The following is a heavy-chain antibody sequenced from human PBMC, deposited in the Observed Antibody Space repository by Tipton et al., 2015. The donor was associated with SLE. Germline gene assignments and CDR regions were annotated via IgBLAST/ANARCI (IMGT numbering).Heavy chain of an antibody. CDR2: IYSSGRT. CDR3: ARRGWVDAFDI. CDR1: GGAISTFY. V-gene: IGHV4-4*07. D-gene: IGHD6-19*01. Sequence: TLSLTCTVSGGAISTFYWSWIRQSAGKGLEWIGRIYSSGRTNYNPPLKSRVTMAVDTARMQFSLKLTSVTAADTAVYYCARRGWVDAFDIWGQGTMVIVSS. J-gene: IGHJ3*02.